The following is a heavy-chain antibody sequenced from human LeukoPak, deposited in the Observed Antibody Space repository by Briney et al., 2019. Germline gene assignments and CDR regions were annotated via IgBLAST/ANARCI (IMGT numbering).Heavy chain of an antibody. CDR1: GFTFSSYA. CDR2: ISGSGGST. D-gene: IGHD2-15*01. Sequence: GGSLRLSCAASGFTFSSYAMSWVRQAPGRGLEWVSGISGSGGSTYYADSVKGRFTIFRDNSKNTLYLQMNSLRAEDTAVYHCANGWSPDYWGRGTLVTVSS. CDR3: ANGWSPDY. V-gene: IGHV3-23*01. J-gene: IGHJ4*02.